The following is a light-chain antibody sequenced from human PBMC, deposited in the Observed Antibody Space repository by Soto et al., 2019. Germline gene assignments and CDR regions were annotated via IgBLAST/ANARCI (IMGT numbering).Light chain of an antibody. CDR3: QHYGSSPGT. CDR2: GAS. J-gene: IGKJ1*01. CDR1: QSVSSSY. Sequence: EIVLTQSPGTLSLSPGERATLSCRASQSVSSSYLAWYQQRPGQAPRLLIYGASSRATGIPDSFSGSGSGTDFTLTISRLEPEDFAVYYCQHYGSSPGTFGQGTKVEIK. V-gene: IGKV3-20*01.